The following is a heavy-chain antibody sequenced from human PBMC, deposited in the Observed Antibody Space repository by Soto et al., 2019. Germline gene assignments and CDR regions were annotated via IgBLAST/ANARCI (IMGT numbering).Heavy chain of an antibody. D-gene: IGHD3-9*01. CDR1: GGSISSYY. J-gene: IGHJ4*02. CDR2: IYYSGST. Sequence: SETLSLTCTVSGGSISSYYWSWIRQPPGKGLEWIGYIYYSGSTNYNPSLKSRVTISVDTSKNQFSPKLSSVTAADTAVYYCARAEEDDILTGYYYFDYWGQGTLVTVSS. V-gene: IGHV4-59*01. CDR3: ARAEEDDILTGYYYFDY.